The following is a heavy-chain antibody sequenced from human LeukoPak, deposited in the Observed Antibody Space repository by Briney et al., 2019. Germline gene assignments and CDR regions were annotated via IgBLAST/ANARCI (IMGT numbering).Heavy chain of an antibody. J-gene: IGHJ4*02. V-gene: IGHV4-59*01. CDR2: IYYSGST. CDR3: ARGNDFWSGYPDY. D-gene: IGHD3-3*01. CDR1: GGSISSYY. Sequence: SETLSLTCTVSGGSISSYYWSWIRQPPGKGLEGIGYIYYSGSTNYNPSLKSRVTISVDTSKNQFSLKLSSVTAADTAVYYCARGNDFWSGYPDYWGQGTLVTVSS.